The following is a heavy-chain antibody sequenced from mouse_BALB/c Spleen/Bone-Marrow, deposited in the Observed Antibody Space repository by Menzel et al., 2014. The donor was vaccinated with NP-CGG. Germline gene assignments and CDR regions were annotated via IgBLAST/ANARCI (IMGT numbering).Heavy chain of an antibody. D-gene: IGHD4-1*01. CDR2: IWGDGST. Sequence: VKLVESGPGLVAPSQSLSIPCTVSGFSLAGYGVNWVRQPPGKGLEWLGMIWGDGSTDYNSALKSRLSISKDNSKSQVFLKMNSLQTDDTARYYCSRTLGHYAMDYWGQGTSVTVSS. CDR3: SRTLGHYAMDY. CDR1: GFSLAGYG. V-gene: IGHV2-6-7*01. J-gene: IGHJ4*01.